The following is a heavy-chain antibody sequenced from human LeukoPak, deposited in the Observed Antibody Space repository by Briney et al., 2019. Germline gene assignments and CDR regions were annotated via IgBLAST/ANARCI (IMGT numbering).Heavy chain of an antibody. CDR3: ARGTRSFDY. Sequence: PSETLSLTCIVSGGSISSGGYSWSWIRQPPGKGLEWIGYIYHSGSTYYNPSLKSRVTISVDRSKNQFSLKLSSVTAADTAVYYCARGTRSFDYWGQGTLVTVSS. V-gene: IGHV4-30-2*01. D-gene: IGHD1-1*01. CDR1: GGSISSGGYS. CDR2: IYHSGST. J-gene: IGHJ4*02.